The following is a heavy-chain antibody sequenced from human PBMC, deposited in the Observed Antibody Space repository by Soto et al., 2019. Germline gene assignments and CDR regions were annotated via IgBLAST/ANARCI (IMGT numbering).Heavy chain of an antibody. CDR3: AKDAPGYCSGGSCYYFDY. D-gene: IGHD2-15*01. CDR1: GFTFDDYA. V-gene: IGHV3-43*02. J-gene: IGHJ4*02. Sequence: GGSLRLSCAASGFTFDDYAMHWVRQAPGKGLEWVSLISGDGGSTYYADSVKGRFTISRDNSKNSLYLQMNSLRTEDTALYYCAKDAPGYCSGGSCYYFDYWGQGTLVTVSS. CDR2: ISGDGGST.